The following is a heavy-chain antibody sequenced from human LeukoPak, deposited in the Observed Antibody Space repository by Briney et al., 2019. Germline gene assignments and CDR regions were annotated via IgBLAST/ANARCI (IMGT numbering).Heavy chain of an antibody. D-gene: IGHD3-3*01. CDR3: ATATHFFGVVIHNWFDP. CDR2: FDPEDGET. CDR1: GYTLTELS. V-gene: IGHV1-24*01. J-gene: IGHJ5*02. Sequence: ASVKVSCKVSGYTLTELSMHWVRQAPGKGLEWMGGFDPEDGETIYAQKFQSRVTMTEDTSTDTAYMELSSLRSEDTAVYYCATATHFFGVVIHNWFDPWGQGTLVTVSS.